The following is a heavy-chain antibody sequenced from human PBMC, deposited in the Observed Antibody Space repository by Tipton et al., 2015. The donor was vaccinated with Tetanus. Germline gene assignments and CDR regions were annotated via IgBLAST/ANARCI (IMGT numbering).Heavy chain of an antibody. Sequence: LRLSCTVSGGSIRSADNYWSWIRQPPGKGLEWIGYIYYNGNTYYNVSLESRVTISVDTSKNHFSLEVRSVTAADTAVYFCARAVPYYTSSGSWFDPWGQGTLVTVSS. D-gene: IGHD3-3*01. CDR3: ARAVPYYTSSGSWFDP. V-gene: IGHV4-30-4*01. CDR2: IYYNGNT. CDR1: GGSIRSADNY. J-gene: IGHJ5*02.